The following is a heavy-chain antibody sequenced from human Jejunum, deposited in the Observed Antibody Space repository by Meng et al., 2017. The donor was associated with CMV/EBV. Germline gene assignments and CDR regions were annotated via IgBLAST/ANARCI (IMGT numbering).Heavy chain of an antibody. J-gene: IGHJ6*02. CDR2: ISTDGSVR. D-gene: IGHD2-8*01. Sequence: WVRPAPGKGLESVSRISTDGSVRDYEDSVEGRFTVFRENAQSMLYLQMNSLRAEDTAVYYCARDRYCHNGVCYASPPPYYYGMGVWGQGTTVTVSS. CDR3: ARDRYCHNGVCYASPPPYYYGMGV. V-gene: IGHV3-74*01.